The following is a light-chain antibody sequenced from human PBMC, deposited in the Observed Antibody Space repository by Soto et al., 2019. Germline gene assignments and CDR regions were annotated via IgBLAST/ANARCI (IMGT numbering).Light chain of an antibody. Sequence: AIQMTQSPSSLSASVGDRVTITCRSSQDIRTELGWYQQRPGKAPNLLIYGASTLQTGVPSRFSGSGSGTDFFLTISSLQPEDVATYFCQQADSFPLTFGGGTKVEMK. CDR1: QDIRTE. CDR2: GAS. J-gene: IGKJ4*01. CDR3: QQADSFPLT. V-gene: IGKV1-6*01.